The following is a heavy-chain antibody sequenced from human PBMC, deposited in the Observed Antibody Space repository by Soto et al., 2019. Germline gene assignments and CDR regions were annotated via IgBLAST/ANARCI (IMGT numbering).Heavy chain of an antibody. CDR1: GGTFSSYA. V-gene: IGHV1-69*01. CDR3: ASRYCSGGSFYYGGNYYGMDV. CDR2: IIPIFGTA. J-gene: IGHJ6*02. Sequence: QVQLVQSGAEVKKPGSSVKVSCKASGGTFSSYAISWVRQAPGQGLEWMGGIIPIFGTANYAQKFQGRVTITADESTRPAYMELSSLRSEETVVYYCASRYCSGGSFYYGGNYYGMDVWGQGTTVTVSS. D-gene: IGHD2-15*01.